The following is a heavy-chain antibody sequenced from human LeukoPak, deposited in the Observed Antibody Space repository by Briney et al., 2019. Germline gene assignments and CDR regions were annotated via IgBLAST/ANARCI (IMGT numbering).Heavy chain of an antibody. D-gene: IGHD6-13*01. J-gene: IGHJ4*02. CDR2: ISHDGSTK. CDR1: GFIFSSYV. CDR3: VNIAATGPDY. V-gene: IGHV3-30-3*01. Sequence: PGGSLRLSCAASGFIFSSYVLHWVRQAPGKGLEWVAVISHDGSTKYYVDSVKGRFTISRDDSKNTLFLQMNSLRPEDTAVYYCVNIAATGPDYWGQGTRVTVSS.